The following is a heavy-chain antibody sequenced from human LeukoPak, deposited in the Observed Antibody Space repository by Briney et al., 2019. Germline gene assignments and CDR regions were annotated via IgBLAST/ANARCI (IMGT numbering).Heavy chain of an antibody. CDR1: GGSISSGDYY. D-gene: IGHD3-16*02. J-gene: IGHJ4*02. CDR3: ARGIMITFGGVIAQYYFDY. CDR2: IYYSGST. Sequence: PSETLSLTCTVSGGSISSGDYYWSWIRQPPGKGLEWIGYIYYSGSTYYNPSLKSRVTISVDTSKNQFSLKLSSVTAADTAVYYCARGIMITFGGVIAQYYFDYWGQGTLVTVSS. V-gene: IGHV4-30-4*01.